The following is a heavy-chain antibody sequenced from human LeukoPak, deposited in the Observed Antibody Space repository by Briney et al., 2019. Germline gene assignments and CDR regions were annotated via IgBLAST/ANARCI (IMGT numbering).Heavy chain of an antibody. Sequence: PSETLSLTCTVSGGSISSRSYYWGWVRQPPRKGLEWIGYMSHSGSTYYNPSLNSRITMSVDTSKTQFSLKLSSVTAADTAVYYCARDHGSSNWYYYWGQGTLVTVAS. V-gene: IGHV4-39*07. CDR3: ARDHGSSNWYYY. CDR1: GGSISSRSYY. D-gene: IGHD6-13*01. CDR2: MSHSGST. J-gene: IGHJ4*02.